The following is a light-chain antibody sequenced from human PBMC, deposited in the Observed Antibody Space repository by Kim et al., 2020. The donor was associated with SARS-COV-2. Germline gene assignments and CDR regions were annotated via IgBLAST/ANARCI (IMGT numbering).Light chain of an antibody. Sequence: SVALGQTASITCGGNNMVGRNVRWYQQRPGQPPVLVIYRDYNRPSGIPERFSGSNSGNTATLTISRTQDVDEADYYCQVWDSSTWVFGGGTQLTVL. CDR3: QVWDSSTWV. CDR2: RDY. V-gene: IGLV3-9*01. J-gene: IGLJ3*02. CDR1: NMVGRN.